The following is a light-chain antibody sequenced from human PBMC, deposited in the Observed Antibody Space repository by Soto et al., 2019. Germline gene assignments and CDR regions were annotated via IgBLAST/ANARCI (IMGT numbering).Light chain of an antibody. CDR2: EVN. J-gene: IGLJ1*01. CDR3: FSLTTTSTQV. V-gene: IGLV2-14*01. CDR1: SSDIGAYDY. Sequence: QSALAQPASLSGSPGQSITSSCTGTSSDIGAYDYVSWFQQHPGKAPKLMICEVNNRPAGASNRFSGSKSGNTAYLTISGLQVEDEAEYFCFSLTTTSTQVCGPGTTVTVL.